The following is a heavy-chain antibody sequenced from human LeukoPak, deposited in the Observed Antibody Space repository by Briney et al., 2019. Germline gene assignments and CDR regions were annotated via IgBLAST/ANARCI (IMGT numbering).Heavy chain of an antibody. CDR1: GFTFSSYG. CDR3: AKVGEYFDWLSVYYYYYYYMDV. V-gene: IGHV3-23*01. D-gene: IGHD3-9*01. CDR2: ISGSGGST. Sequence: GGSLRLSCAASGFTFSSYGMSWVRQAPGKGLEWVSAISGSGGSTYYADSVKGRFTISRDNSKNTLYLQMNSLRAEDTAVYYCAKVGEYFDWLSVYYYYYYYMDVWGKGTTVTISS. J-gene: IGHJ6*03.